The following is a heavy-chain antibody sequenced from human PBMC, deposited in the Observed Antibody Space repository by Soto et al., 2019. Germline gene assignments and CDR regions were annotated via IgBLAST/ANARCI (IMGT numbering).Heavy chain of an antibody. Sequence: SGGSLRLSCAASGFTFSSYAMHWVRQAPGKGLEWVAVISYDGSNKYYADSVKGRFTISRDNSKNTLYLQMNSLRAEDTAVYYCARSSFLGYCSSTSCYTGAFDIWGQGTMVTVSS. CDR1: GFTFSSYA. V-gene: IGHV3-30-3*01. CDR3: ARSSFLGYCSSTSCYTGAFDI. J-gene: IGHJ3*02. CDR2: ISYDGSNK. D-gene: IGHD2-2*02.